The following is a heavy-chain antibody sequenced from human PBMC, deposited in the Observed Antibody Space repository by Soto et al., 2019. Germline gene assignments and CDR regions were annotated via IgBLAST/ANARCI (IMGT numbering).Heavy chain of an antibody. Sequence: QVKLVQSGAEVKKPGASVKVSCKASGYTFTSYDINWVRQATGQGLEWMGWMNPNSGNTGYAQKFQGRVTMTRNTSLSTAYMALRSLRSEDTDVYYCARDHSSSWRFDYWGQGPLVTVSS. CDR3: ARDHSSSWRFDY. D-gene: IGHD6-13*01. CDR1: GYTFTSYD. V-gene: IGHV1-8*01. J-gene: IGHJ4*02. CDR2: MNPNSGNT.